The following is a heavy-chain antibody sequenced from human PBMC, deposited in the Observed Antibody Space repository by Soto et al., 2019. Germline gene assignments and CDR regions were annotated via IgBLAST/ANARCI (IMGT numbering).Heavy chain of an antibody. V-gene: IGHV3-23*01. J-gene: IGHJ5*01. D-gene: IGHD2-21*02. Sequence: PGGSLRLSCAASGFPFTTYAMAWVRQAQGKGPEWVSVIKSRGVPTWYLAPVRGRFTISRDDSENTVYLQMTRLRAEDTAKYYCARDPESDHGMAFDSWGQGTRVTVSS. CDR1: GFPFTTYA. CDR2: IKSRGVPT. CDR3: ARDPESDHGMAFDS.